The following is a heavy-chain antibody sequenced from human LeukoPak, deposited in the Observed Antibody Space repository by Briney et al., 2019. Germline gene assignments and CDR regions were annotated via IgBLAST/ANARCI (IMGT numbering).Heavy chain of an antibody. CDR1: GYTFTNYV. V-gene: IGHV1-3*01. J-gene: IGHJ4*02. CDR2: INAGNGDT. CDR3: ARDDCGDTCYPGGY. D-gene: IGHD2-21*01. Sequence: ASVKVSCKASGYTFTNYVVHWVRQAPGQRPEWMGWINAGNGDTKYSQNFQGRVTITRDTSASTAYMELSSLTSEDTALYYCARDDCGDTCYPGGYWGQGTLITVSS.